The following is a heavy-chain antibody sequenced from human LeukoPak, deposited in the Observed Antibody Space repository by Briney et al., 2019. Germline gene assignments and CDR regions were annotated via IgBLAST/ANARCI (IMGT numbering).Heavy chain of an antibody. CDR2: IKQDGSEK. V-gene: IGHV3-7*01. CDR1: GGSFSGYY. CDR3: ARVWFSYYYMDV. J-gene: IGHJ6*03. D-gene: IGHD3-10*01. Sequence: PSETLSLTCTVYGGSFSGYYWSWVRQAPGKGLEWVANIKQDGSEKYYVDSVKGRFTISRDNAKNSLYLQMNSLRAEDTAVYYCARVWFSYYYMDVWGKGTTVTISS.